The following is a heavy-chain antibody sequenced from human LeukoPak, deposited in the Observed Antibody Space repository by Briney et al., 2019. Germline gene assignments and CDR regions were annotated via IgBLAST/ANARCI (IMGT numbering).Heavy chain of an antibody. J-gene: IGHJ6*02. D-gene: IGHD6-13*01. CDR1: GYTFTSYG. CDR2: ISAYNGNT. CDR3: ARERGSSSWLFTYYYYYGMDV. V-gene: IGHV1-18*01. Sequence: ASVTVSCTASGYTFTSYGISWVRQAPGQGLEWMGWISAYNGNTNYAQKLQGRVTMTTDTSTSTAYMELRSLRSDDTAVYYCARERGSSSWLFTYYYYYGMDVWGQGTTVTVSS.